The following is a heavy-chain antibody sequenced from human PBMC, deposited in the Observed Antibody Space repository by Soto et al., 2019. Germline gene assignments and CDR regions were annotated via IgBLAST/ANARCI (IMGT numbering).Heavy chain of an antibody. J-gene: IGHJ5*02. Sequence: SETLSLTCTVSGGSISSYYWSWIRQPPGKGLEWIGYIYYSGSTNYNPSLKSRVTISVDTSKNQFSLKLSSVTAADTAVYYCARLFRGYRGWFDPWGQGTLVTVSS. V-gene: IGHV4-59*08. CDR1: GGSISSYY. CDR2: IYYSGST. D-gene: IGHD6-13*01. CDR3: ARLFRGYRGWFDP.